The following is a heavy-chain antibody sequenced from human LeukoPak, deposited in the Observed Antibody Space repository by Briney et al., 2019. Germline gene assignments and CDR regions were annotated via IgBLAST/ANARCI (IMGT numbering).Heavy chain of an antibody. CDR2: ISWNSGSI. V-gene: IGHV3-9*01. CDR1: GFTFDDYA. CDR3: AKGSGSYWGSDY. J-gene: IGHJ4*02. Sequence: GGSLRLSCAASGFTFDDYAMHWVRQAPGKGLEWVSGISWNSGSIGYADSVKGRFTISRDNAKNSLYLQMNSLRAEDTALYYCAKGSGSYWGSDYWGQGTLVTVSS. D-gene: IGHD1-26*01.